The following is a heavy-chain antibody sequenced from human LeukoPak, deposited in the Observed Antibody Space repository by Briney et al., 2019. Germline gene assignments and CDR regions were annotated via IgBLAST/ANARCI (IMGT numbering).Heavy chain of an antibody. CDR2: VHYSGST. V-gene: IGHV4-61*01. J-gene: IGHJ6*03. Sequence: SETLSLTCTVSGGSISSSSYYWSWIRQPPGKGLEWIGFVHYSGSTHYNPSLKSRVTISVDMSKNQVSLKLTPVTAADTAVYYCARTEESGYNYGYFGYYYYMDVWGKGTTVTVSS. D-gene: IGHD5-18*01. CDR1: GGSISSSSYY. CDR3: ARTEESGYNYGYFGYYYYMDV.